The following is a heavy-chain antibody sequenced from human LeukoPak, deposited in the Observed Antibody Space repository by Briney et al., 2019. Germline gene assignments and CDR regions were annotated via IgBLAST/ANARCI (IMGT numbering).Heavy chain of an antibody. CDR2: ISDDGSNK. CDR1: GFTFSTYG. D-gene: IGHD1-20*01. V-gene: IGHV3-30*18. J-gene: IGHJ4*02. CDR3: AKDAPNSSNWYRGY. Sequence: GGSLRLSCAASGFTFSTYGMHWVRQAPGKGLEWVAVISDDGSNKYYEDSVKGRFIISRDNSRNTVYLQMNSLRAEDTAVYYCAKDAPNSSNWYRGYWGQGTLVIVSS.